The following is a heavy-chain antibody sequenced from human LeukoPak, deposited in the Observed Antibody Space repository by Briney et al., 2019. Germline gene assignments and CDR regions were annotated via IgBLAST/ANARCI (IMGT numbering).Heavy chain of an antibody. V-gene: IGHV3-30*18. CDR2: ISYDGSNK. CDR3: AKEAAAGPYFYGMDV. J-gene: IGHJ6*02. Sequence: PGGSLRLSCAASGFTFSSYGMHWVRQAPGKGLEWVAVISYDGSNKYYADSVKGRFTISRDNSKNTLYLQMNSLRAEDTAVYYCAKEAAAGPYFYGMDVWGQGTTVTVSS. D-gene: IGHD6-13*01. CDR1: GFTFSSYG.